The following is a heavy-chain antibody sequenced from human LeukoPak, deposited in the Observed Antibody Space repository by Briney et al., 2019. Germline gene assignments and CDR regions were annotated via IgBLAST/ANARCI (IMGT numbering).Heavy chain of an antibody. CDR2: ISDSGGRI. Sequence: GGSLRLSCAVSGFTFSNYAMSWVRQAPGKGLEWVSAISDSGGRIYYADSVKGRFTISRDNSKNTLYLQMNSLRAEDTAVYYCVRGSSGYLDYWGQGTMVTVSS. J-gene: IGHJ4*02. D-gene: IGHD3-22*01. CDR3: VRGSSGYLDY. CDR1: GFTFSNYA. V-gene: IGHV3-23*01.